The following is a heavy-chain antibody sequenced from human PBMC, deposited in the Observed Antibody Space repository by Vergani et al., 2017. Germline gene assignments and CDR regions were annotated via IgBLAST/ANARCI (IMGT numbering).Heavy chain of an antibody. J-gene: IGHJ4*02. CDR2: IYTSGST. CDR3: ARHSGGRWLQFHFDY. CDR1: GGSISSYY. V-gene: IGHV4-59*10. Sequence: QVQLQQWGAGLLKPSETLSLTCTVSGGSISSYYWSWIRQPAGKGLEWIGRIYTSGSTNYNPSLKSRVTMSVDTSKNQFSLKLSSVTAADTAVYYCARHSGGRWLQFHFDYWGQGTLVTVSS. D-gene: IGHD5-24*01.